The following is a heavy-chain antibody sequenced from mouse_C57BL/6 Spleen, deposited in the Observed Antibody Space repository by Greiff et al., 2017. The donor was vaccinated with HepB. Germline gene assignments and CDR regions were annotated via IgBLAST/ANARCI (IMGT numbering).Heavy chain of an antibody. D-gene: IGHD3-3*01. CDR3: ATDSPVAY. CDR2: IYPGDGDT. V-gene: IGHV1-80*01. J-gene: IGHJ3*01. CDR1: GYAFSSYW. Sequence: VKLQESGAELVKPGASVKISCKASGYAFSSYWMNWVKQRPGKGLEWIGQIYPGDGDTNYNGKFKGKATLTADKSSSTAYMQLSSLTSGDSAVYCCATDSPVAYWGQGTLVTVSA.